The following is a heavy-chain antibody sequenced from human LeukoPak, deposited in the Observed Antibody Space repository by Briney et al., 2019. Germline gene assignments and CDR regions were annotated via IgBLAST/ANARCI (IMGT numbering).Heavy chain of an antibody. Sequence: PGGSLRLSCAASGFTFSIYEMNWVRQAPGKGLEWVSYISSSGSTIYYADSVKGRFTISRDKAKNSLYLQMNSLRAEDTAVYYCARDRRAGTVFDYWGQGTLVTVSS. CDR1: GFTFSIYE. CDR3: ARDRRAGTVFDY. D-gene: IGHD1-1*01. J-gene: IGHJ4*02. V-gene: IGHV3-48*03. CDR2: ISSSGSTI.